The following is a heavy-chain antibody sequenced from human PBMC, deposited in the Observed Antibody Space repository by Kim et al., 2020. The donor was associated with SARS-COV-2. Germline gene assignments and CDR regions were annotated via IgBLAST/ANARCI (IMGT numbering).Heavy chain of an antibody. CDR1: GFTFSSYG. CDR3: ARVGGVVREGWFDP. V-gene: IGHV3-33*01. J-gene: IGHJ5*02. Sequence: GGSLRLSCAASGFTFSSYGMHWVRQAPGKGLEWVAVIWYDGSNKYYADSVKGRFTISRDNSKNTLYLQMNSLRAEDTAVYYCARVGGVVREGWFDPWGQGTLVTVSS. D-gene: IGHD3-10*01. CDR2: IWYDGSNK.